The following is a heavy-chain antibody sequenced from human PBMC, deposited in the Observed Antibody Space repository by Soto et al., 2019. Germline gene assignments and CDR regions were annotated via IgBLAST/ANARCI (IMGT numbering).Heavy chain of an antibody. J-gene: IGHJ4*02. Sequence: GGSLRLSCAASAFTVSSENINWVRQAPWKGLEWVSVIYSGGGTSYADSVKGRFTVSRDNSKNTLYLQMNSLRVEDTALYYCAREQFWGRGTLITVSS. CDR2: IYSGGGT. CDR1: AFTVSSEN. V-gene: IGHV3-66*01. CDR3: AREQF.